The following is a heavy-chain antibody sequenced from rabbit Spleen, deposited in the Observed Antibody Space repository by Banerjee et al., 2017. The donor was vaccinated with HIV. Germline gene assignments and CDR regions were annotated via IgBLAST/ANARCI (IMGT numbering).Heavy chain of an antibody. CDR1: GFSFSSSYW. CDR2: IYAGSSSGFT. D-gene: IGHD8-1*01. Sequence: QEQLVESGGGLVQPGASLTLTCTASGFSFSSSYWICWVRQAPGKGLEWIACIYAGSSSGFTYSATWAKGRFTCSKTSSTTVTLQMTSLTVADTATYFCVRDTGSSFSSYGMDLWGPGTLVTVS. CDR3: VRDTGSSFSSYGMDL. J-gene: IGHJ6*01. V-gene: IGHV1S45*01.